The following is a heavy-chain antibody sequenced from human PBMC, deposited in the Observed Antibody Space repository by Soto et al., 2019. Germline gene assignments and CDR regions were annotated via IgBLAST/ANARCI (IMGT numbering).Heavy chain of an antibody. J-gene: IGHJ4*02. D-gene: IGHD5-18*01. CDR3: AKVYGCSYGTYDY. Sequence: LRLSCEASGFTFSSYATSWVRQAPGKGLEWVSAISGSGGSTYYADSVKGRFTISRDNSKNTLYLQMNSLRAEDTAVYYCAKVYGCSYGTYDYWGQGTLVTVSS. CDR2: ISGSGGST. V-gene: IGHV3-23*01. CDR1: GFTFSSYA.